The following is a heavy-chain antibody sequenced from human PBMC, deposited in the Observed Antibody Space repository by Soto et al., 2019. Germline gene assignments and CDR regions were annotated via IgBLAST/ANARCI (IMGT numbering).Heavy chain of an antibody. V-gene: IGHV3-33*01. CDR1: GFTFSSFA. CDR3: VRGSSCSNGVRYNLGWFGP. D-gene: IGHD2-8*01. J-gene: IGHJ5*02. Sequence: GGSLRLCCTASGFTFSSFALHWVRQAPGKGLEWVAVIWPDGNDKYYADSVKGRFTISSDSSKITLSLQMNSLSAEDTAVYYYVRGSSCSNGVRYNLGWFGPWGQGTPVTVSS. CDR2: IWPDGNDK.